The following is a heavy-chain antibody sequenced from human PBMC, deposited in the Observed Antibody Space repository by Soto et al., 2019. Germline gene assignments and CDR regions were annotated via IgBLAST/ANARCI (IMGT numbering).Heavy chain of an antibody. D-gene: IGHD6-13*01. V-gene: IGHV1-69*13. CDR3: AAVIAAAGTRYYYGMDV. CDR2: IIPIFGTA. Sequence: ASVKVSCKASGGTFSSYAISWVRQAPGQGLEWMGGIIPIFGTANYAQKFQGRVTITADESTSTAYMELSSLRSEDTAVYYCAAVIAAAGTRYYYGMDVWGQGTTVTVSS. CDR1: GGTFSSYA. J-gene: IGHJ6*02.